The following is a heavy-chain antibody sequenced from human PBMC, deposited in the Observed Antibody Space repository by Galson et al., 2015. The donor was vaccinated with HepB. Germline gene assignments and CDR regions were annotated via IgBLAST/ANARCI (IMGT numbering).Heavy chain of an antibody. D-gene: IGHD5-18*01. CDR3: VRVAVDTTIFRGYCYFDL. CDR2: ISTTGTTI. J-gene: IGHJ2*01. CDR1: GFTFSSYT. V-gene: IGHV3-48*02. Sequence: SLRLSCAASGFTFSSYTIDWVRQAPGKEMEWVTDISTTGTTIYYADSVKGRFTISRDNAENSVFLQMDSLRDEDTAVYYCVRVAVDTTIFRGYCYFDLWGRGTLVTVSS.